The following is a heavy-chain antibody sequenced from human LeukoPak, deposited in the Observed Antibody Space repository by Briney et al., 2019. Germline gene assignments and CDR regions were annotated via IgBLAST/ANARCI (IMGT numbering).Heavy chain of an antibody. CDR2: INTNSGGT. D-gene: IGHD5-12*01. J-gene: IGHJ4*02. CDR1: GYAFTDYY. V-gene: IGHV1-2*02. Sequence: ASVKVSCKASGYAFTDYYMHWVRQAPGQGLEWMGWINTNSGGTNYAQKFQGRVTMTRDTSISTAYMELSRLRSDDTAVYYCARAYSGYERSFDYWGQGTLVTVSS. CDR3: ARAYSGYERSFDY.